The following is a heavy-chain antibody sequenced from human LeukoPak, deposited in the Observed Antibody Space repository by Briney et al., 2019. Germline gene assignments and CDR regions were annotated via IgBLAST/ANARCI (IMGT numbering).Heavy chain of an antibody. J-gene: IGHJ4*02. CDR2: INSDGSSI. D-gene: IGHD1-26*01. V-gene: IGHV3-74*03. CDR3: ATEKWELREDVYFDY. Sequence: GGSLRLSCVASGFTFSRYWMHWVRQAPGKGLVWVSRINSDGSSITYADSVKGRFTISRDNAKNTLYLQMTSLRAEDTAVYYCATEKWELREDVYFDYWGQGTLVTVSS. CDR1: GFTFSRYW.